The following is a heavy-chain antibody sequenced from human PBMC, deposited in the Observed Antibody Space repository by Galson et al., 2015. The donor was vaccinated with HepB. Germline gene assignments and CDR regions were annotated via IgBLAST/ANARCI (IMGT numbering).Heavy chain of an antibody. CDR1: GFTFSSYE. Sequence: SLRLSCAASGFTFSSYEMNWVRQAPGKGLEWVSYISSSGSTIYYADSVKGRFTISRDNAKNSLYLRMSSLRAEDTAVYYCARIHLNYFYYYGMDVWGQGTTITVSS. CDR2: ISSSGSTI. J-gene: IGHJ6*02. D-gene: IGHD5-18*01. V-gene: IGHV3-48*03. CDR3: ARIHLNYFYYYGMDV.